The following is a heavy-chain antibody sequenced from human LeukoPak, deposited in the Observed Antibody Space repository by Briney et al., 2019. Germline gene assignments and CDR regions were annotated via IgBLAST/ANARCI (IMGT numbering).Heavy chain of an antibody. CDR2: IYYSGSF. D-gene: IGHD3-22*01. CDR1: GASISSYY. V-gene: IGHV4-59*01. J-gene: IGHJ4*02. Sequence: SETLSLTGTVSGASISSYYWSWIRKPPGKGLEWIGDIYYSGSFKYNPSLKSRVTMSVDTSKNQFSLKLSSVTAADTAIYYCARENPSGYYNRPIDYWGQGTLVTVSS. CDR3: ARENPSGYYNRPIDY.